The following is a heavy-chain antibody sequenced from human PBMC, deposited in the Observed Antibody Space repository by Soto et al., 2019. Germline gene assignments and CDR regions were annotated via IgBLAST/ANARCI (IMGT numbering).Heavy chain of an antibody. J-gene: IGHJ4*02. CDR1: GGSIGSSNW. D-gene: IGHD2-2*01. V-gene: IGHV4-4*02. Sequence: PSETLPLTCGVSGGSIGSSNWWSWVRQPPGKGLEWIGEIYHSGSTNYNPSLKSRVTISVDKSKNQFSLKLSSVTAAEAAVRDGPWVPDYWGQGSLVTGTS. CDR2: IYHSGST. CDR3: PWVPDY.